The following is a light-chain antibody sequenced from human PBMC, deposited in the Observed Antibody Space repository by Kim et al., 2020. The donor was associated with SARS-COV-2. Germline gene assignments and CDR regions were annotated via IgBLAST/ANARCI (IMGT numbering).Light chain of an antibody. Sequence: EVVMTQSPATLSVSPGEGATLSCRASHNISSNLAWDRQKPGQAPSLLIYSASTRVTGIPARISGSGSGAEFSLTISSLQSEDFAVYYCQQSNNWPYTFGQGTKLEI. CDR3: QQSNNWPYT. CDR2: SAS. V-gene: IGKV3-15*01. J-gene: IGKJ2*01. CDR1: HNISSN.